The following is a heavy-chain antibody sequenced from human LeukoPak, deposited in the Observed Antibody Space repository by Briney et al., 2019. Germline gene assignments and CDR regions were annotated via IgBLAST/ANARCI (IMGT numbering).Heavy chain of an antibody. V-gene: IGHV4-30-4*08. CDR1: SGSISSGNYY. J-gene: IGHJ6*03. D-gene: IGHD5-24*01. Sequence: SETLSLTCTVSSGSISSGNYYWSWIRQPPGKGLEWIGYIYYSGSTYYNPSLRSRVTISVDTSKNQFSLNLSSVTAADTAVYYCASPKDEYYYFMDVWGKGTTVTVSS. CDR2: IYYSGST. CDR3: ASPKDEYYYFMDV.